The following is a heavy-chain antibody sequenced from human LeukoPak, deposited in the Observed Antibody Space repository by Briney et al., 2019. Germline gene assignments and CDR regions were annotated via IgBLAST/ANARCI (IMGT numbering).Heavy chain of an antibody. CDR1: GYTFTSYD. V-gene: IGHV1-8*01. CDR3: AGGYGSGSYYNVPPDY. CDR2: MNPNSGNT. Sequence: ASVKVSCKASGYTFTSYDINWARQATGQGLEWMGWMNPNSGNTGYAQKFQGRVTMTRNTSISTAYMELSSLRSEDTAVYYCAGGYGSGSYYNVPPDYWGQGTLVTVSS. D-gene: IGHD3-10*01. J-gene: IGHJ4*02.